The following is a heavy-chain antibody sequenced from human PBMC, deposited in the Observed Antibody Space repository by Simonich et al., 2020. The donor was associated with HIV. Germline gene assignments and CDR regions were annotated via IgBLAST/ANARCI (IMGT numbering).Heavy chain of an antibody. CDR2: TNHSGST. CDR3: ARLTAGGLGEYFQH. D-gene: IGHD6-13*01. CDR1: GGSFSGYY. J-gene: IGHJ1*01. Sequence: QVQLQQWGAGLLKPSETLSLTCAVYGGSFSGYYWSWIRQPPGKGLEWIGETNHSGSTHYNPSRKRRVTISVDTSKNQFSLKLSSVTAADTAVYYCARLTAGGLGEYFQHWGQGTLVTVSS. V-gene: IGHV4-34*01.